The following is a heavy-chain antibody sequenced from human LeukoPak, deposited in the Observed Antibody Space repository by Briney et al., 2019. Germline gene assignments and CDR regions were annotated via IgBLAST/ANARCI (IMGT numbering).Heavy chain of an antibody. D-gene: IGHD6-19*01. CDR3: TTSGSGWYEYYFDY. CDR1: GFTFSNAW. V-gene: IGHV3-15*01. J-gene: IGHJ4*02. Sequence: PGGSLRLSCGASGFTFSNAWMSWVRQAPGKGLEWVGRIKSKTDGGTTDYAAPVKGRFTISRDDSKNTLYLQMNSLKTEDTAVYYCTTSGSGWYEYYFDYWGQGTLVTVSS. CDR2: IKSKTDGGTT.